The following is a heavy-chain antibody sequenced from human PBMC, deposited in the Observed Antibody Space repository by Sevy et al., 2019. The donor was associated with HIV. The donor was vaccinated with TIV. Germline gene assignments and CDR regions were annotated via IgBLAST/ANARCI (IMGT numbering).Heavy chain of an antibody. D-gene: IGHD2-8*01. Sequence: ASVKVSCKASGGTFSSYAISWVRQAPGQGLEWMGGIIPISGTANYAQKFQGRVTITADESTSTAYMELSSLRSEDTAVYYCASQYCTNGVCYSEYYYYGMDVWGQGTTVTVSS. CDR3: ASQYCTNGVCYSEYYYYGMDV. CDR1: GGTFSSYA. J-gene: IGHJ6*02. V-gene: IGHV1-69*13. CDR2: IIPISGTA.